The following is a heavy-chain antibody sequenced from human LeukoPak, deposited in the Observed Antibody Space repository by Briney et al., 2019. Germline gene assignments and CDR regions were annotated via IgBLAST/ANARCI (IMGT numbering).Heavy chain of an antibody. CDR3: ARDYPPYYDSSGYYYNY. Sequence: ASVKVSCKASGYTFTGYYMHWVRQAPGQGLEWMGWINPNSGGTNYAQKFQGRVTMTRDTSISTAYMELSRLRSDDTAVYYCARDYPPYYDSSGYYYNYWGQGTLVTVSS. CDR2: INPNSGGT. V-gene: IGHV1-2*02. J-gene: IGHJ4*02. D-gene: IGHD3-22*01. CDR1: GYTFTGYY.